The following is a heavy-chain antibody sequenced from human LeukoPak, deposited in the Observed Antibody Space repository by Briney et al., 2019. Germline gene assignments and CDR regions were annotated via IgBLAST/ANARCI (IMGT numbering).Heavy chain of an antibody. CDR3: ARDRNTDFWSGYYTNYFDY. CDR2: IKQDGSEK. Sequence: GGSLRLSCAASGFTFGTYWMTWVRQAPGKGLEWVANIKQDGSEKYYVDSVKGRFTISRDNANKSLYLQMNSLRAEDTAVYYCARDRNTDFWSGYYTNYFDYWGQGTLVTVSS. J-gene: IGHJ4*02. CDR1: GFTFGTYW. V-gene: IGHV3-7*01. D-gene: IGHD3-3*01.